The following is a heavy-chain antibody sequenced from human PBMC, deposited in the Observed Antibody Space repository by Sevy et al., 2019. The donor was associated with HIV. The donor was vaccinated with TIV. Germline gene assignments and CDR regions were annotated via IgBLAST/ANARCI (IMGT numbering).Heavy chain of an antibody. CDR1: GGSFSGYY. CDR3: ARPPGYGGNSGAFDL. Sequence: SETLSLTCAVYGGSFSGYYWSWIRQPPGKGLEWIGEINHSGSTNYNPSLKSRVTISVDTSKNQFSLKLSSVTAADTAVYYCARPPGYGGNSGAFDLWGQGTMVTVSS. D-gene: IGHD2-21*02. J-gene: IGHJ3*01. V-gene: IGHV4-34*01. CDR2: INHSGST.